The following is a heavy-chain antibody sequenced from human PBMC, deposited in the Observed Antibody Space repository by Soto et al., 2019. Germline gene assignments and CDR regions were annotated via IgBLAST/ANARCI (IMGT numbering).Heavy chain of an antibody. V-gene: IGHV1-69*13. J-gene: IGHJ5*02. CDR2: IIPIFGTA. D-gene: IGHD4-17*01. CDR1: GGTFSSYA. Sequence: SVKVSCKASGGTFSSYAISWVRQAPGQGLEWMGGIIPIFGTANYAQKFQGRVTITADESTSTAYMELSSLRSEDTAVYYCARDLPGGYGGKEVRYSGPWGQGTLVTVSS. CDR3: ARDLPGGYGGKEVRYSGP.